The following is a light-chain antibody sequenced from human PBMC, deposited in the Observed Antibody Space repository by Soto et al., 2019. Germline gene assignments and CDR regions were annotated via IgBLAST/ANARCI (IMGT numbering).Light chain of an antibody. CDR3: VSYIESTVTHWM. CDR2: EVS. CDR1: YSDVGGYNR. Sequence: QSALTQPASVSGSPGQSITISCTGTYSDVGGYNRVSWYQHHPGKAPKMLIFEVSTRPSGISDRFSGSKSGDTASLTISGLQAEDEADYYCVSYIESTVTHWMFGGGTKLTVL. V-gene: IGLV2-14*01. J-gene: IGLJ3*02.